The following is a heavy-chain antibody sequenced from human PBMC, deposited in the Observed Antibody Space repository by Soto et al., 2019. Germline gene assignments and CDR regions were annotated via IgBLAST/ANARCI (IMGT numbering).Heavy chain of an antibody. D-gene: IGHD4-17*01. J-gene: IGHJ4*02. V-gene: IGHV4-30-4*01. CDR2: ISYSGTT. Sequence: QVQLQESGPGLVKPSQTLSLTCTVSGGSISSGNYYWSWIRQPPGQGLEWIGFISYSGTTHYSASLRSRVSISLDTSKNQFSLDLSSVTAADTAVYYCATMGTPVTGLYYFDYWGQGTLVTVSS. CDR3: ATMGTPVTGLYYFDY. CDR1: GGSISSGNYY.